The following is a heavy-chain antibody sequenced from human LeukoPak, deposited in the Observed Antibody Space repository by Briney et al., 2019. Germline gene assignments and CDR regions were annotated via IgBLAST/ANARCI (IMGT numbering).Heavy chain of an antibody. CDR1: GFTFSSYA. V-gene: IGHV3-64*01. J-gene: IGHJ6*03. D-gene: IGHD1-1*01. CDR3: ARAGTTSLYYYYYYMDV. CDR2: ISSNGGST. Sequence: GGSLRLSCAASGFTFSSYAMHWVRQAPGKGLEYVSAISSNGGSTYYANSVKGRFTISRDNSKNTLYLQMDSLRAEDMAVYYCARAGTTSLYYYYYYMDVWGKGTTVTVSS.